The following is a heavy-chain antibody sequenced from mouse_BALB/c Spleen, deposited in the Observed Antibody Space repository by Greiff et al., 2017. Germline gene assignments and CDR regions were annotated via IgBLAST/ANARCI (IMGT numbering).Heavy chain of an antibody. Sequence: QVQLKESGPGLVAPSQSLSITCTVSGFSLTSYGVHWVRQPPGKGLEWLGVIWAGGSTNYNSALMSRLSISKDNSKSQVFLKMNSLQTDDTAMYYCARDLRDYYGSRYAMDYWGQGTSVTVSS. CDR2: IWAGGST. J-gene: IGHJ4*01. CDR1: GFSLTSYG. D-gene: IGHD1-1*01. V-gene: IGHV2-9*02. CDR3: ARDLRDYYGSRYAMDY.